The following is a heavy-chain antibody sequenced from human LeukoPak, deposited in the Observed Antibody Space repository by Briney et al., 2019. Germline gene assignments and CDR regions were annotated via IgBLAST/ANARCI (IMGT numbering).Heavy chain of an antibody. Sequence: ASVKVSCKASGYTFTSYDINWVRQATGHGLEWMGWMNPNSGNTGYAQKFQGRVTITRNTSIRTAYMELSSLRSEDTAVYYCARTSRSITIFGVVISFDYWGQGTLVTVSS. CDR3: ARTSRSITIFGVVISFDY. V-gene: IGHV1-8*03. CDR2: MNPNSGNT. CDR1: GYTFTSYD. J-gene: IGHJ4*02. D-gene: IGHD3-3*01.